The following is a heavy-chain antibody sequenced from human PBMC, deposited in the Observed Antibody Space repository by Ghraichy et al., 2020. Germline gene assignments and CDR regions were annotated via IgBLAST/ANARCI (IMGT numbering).Heavy chain of an antibody. Sequence: SVKVSCKASGGTFSSYAISWVRQAPGQGLEWMGGIIPIFGTANYAQKFQGRVTITADESTSTAYMELSSLKSEDTAVYYCARPFNYYDSTHPDADYYYYMDVWGKGTTVTVSS. J-gene: IGHJ6*03. CDR3: ARPFNYYDSTHPDADYYYYMDV. CDR2: IIPIFGTA. D-gene: IGHD3-22*01. CDR1: GGTFSSYA. V-gene: IGHV1-69*13.